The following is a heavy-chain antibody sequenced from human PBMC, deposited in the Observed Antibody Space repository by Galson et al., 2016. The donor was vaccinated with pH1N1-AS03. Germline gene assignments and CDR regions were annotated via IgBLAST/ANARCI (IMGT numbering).Heavy chain of an antibody. D-gene: IGHD7-27*01. CDR3: ARHLDPTGEGQVRGVLEI. CDR1: GSTFSDYW. J-gene: IGHJ3*02. V-gene: IGHV5-51*01. Sequence: QSGAEVKKPGESLKISCKGSGSTFSDYWIGWVRQMPGKGLEWMGIIYPGDSDTRYSPSFQGQVTISVDKSVSTAYLQWSSLRASDTAIYFCARHLDPTGEGQVRGVLEIWGQGTMVTVSS. CDR2: IYPGDSDT.